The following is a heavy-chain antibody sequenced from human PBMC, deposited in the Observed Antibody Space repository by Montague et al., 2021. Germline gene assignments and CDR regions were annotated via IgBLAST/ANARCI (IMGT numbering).Heavy chain of an antibody. V-gene: IGHV3-74*01. CDR1: GFSFSSYW. CDR2: ITLDGSST. CDR3: ARNLASAAPGAFDI. Sequence: SLRLSCAASGFSFSSYWMHWVRQAPWKGLLWVSRITLDGSSTTFADSVKGRFTTSRDNAKATLYLQMNSLRVEDTAVYYCARNLASAAPGAFDIWGQGTMVTVSS. D-gene: IGHD6-13*01. J-gene: IGHJ3*02.